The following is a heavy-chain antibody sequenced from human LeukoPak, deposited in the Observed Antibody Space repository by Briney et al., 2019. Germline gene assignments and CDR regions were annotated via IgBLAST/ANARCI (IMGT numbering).Heavy chain of an antibody. J-gene: IGHJ6*03. CDR1: GGSISSYY. CDR3: ARGSDCSSTSCFPGDYYYYYMDV. CDR2: IYYSGST. D-gene: IGHD2-2*01. V-gene: IGHV4-59*01. Sequence: SETLSLTCTVSGGSISSYYWSWIRQPPGKGLEWIGYIYYSGSTNYNPSLKSRVTISVDTSKNQFSLKLSSVTAADTAVYYCARGSDCSSTSCFPGDYYYYYMDVWGKGTTVTVSS.